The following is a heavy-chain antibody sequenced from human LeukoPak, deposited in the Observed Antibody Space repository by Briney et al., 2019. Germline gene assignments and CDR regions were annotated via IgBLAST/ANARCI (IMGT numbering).Heavy chain of an antibody. CDR1: GGSISSGDYY. D-gene: IGHD2-2*01. Sequence: PSQTLSLTCTVSGGSISSGDYYWSWIRQPPGKGREWLGYIYYSGSTYYNPSVKSRVTISVDTSKNQFSLKLSSVTAADTAVYYCAREEYQLLVGYYFDYWGQGTLVTVSS. CDR3: AREEYQLLVGYYFDY. CDR2: IYYSGST. J-gene: IGHJ4*02. V-gene: IGHV4-30-4*08.